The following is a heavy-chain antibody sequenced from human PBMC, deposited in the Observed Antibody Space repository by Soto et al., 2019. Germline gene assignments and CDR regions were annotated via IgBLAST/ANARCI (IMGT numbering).Heavy chain of an antibody. CDR1: RFMFSTYV. Sequence: QVQLVESGGGVVQSGRSLRLSCAASRFMFSTYVMHWVRQTPDTGLEWVAGISNDGTSTHYPDSVKGRFTISRDNSKTTLYLQMDSLSGEDSAVYYCAREDLSSGHAGTFYHWGQGTLVSVSS. D-gene: IGHD3-22*01. CDR3: AREDLSSGHAGTFYH. V-gene: IGHV3-30-3*01. CDR2: ISNDGTST. J-gene: IGHJ1*01.